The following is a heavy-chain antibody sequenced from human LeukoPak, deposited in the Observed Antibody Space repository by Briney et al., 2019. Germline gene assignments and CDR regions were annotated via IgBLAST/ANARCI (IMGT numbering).Heavy chain of an antibody. V-gene: IGHV4-39*01. Sequence: SETLSLTCIVSGAFISSSNYYWGWIRQPPGKGLEWIGSIYYTGITYYNPSLKSRVTISVDTSKNQFSLKLSSVTAADTSMYYCARHKSESGYALVGARFDSWGQGTLVTVSS. J-gene: IGHJ4*02. CDR1: GAFISSSNYY. CDR2: IYYTGIT. D-gene: IGHD5-12*01. CDR3: ARHKSESGYALVGARFDS.